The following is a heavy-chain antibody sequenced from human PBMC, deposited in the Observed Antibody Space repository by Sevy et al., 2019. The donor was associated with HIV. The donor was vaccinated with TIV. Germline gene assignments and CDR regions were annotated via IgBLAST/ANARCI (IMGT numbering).Heavy chain of an antibody. Sequence: GGSLRLSCAASGFTFSDYGMHWVRQAPGKGLEWVAVIWSDGSNKYYGDSVKGRFTISRDSSKNKLFLQMNSLRVADTAEYYCAREERSGTTTSFDYWGQGALVTVSS. CDR1: GFTFSDYG. CDR2: IWSDGSNK. V-gene: IGHV3-33*01. CDR3: AREERSGTTTSFDY. D-gene: IGHD1-7*01. J-gene: IGHJ4*02.